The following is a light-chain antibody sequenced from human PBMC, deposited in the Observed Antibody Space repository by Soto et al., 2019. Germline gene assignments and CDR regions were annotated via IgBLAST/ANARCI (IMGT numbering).Light chain of an antibody. CDR3: QRSFSTPLT. CDR1: QSISSY. Sequence: DIQMTQSPSSLSASVGDRVTITCRASQSISSYLHWYQQKPGKAPKLLIYAASSLQSGVPSRFTGSGSETDFTLTISSLQPEDFATYSYQRSFSTPLTCGGGTKVEIK. J-gene: IGKJ4*01. V-gene: IGKV1-39*01. CDR2: AAS.